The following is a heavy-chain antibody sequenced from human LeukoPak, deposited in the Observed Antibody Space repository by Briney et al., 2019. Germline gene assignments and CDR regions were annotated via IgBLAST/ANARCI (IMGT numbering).Heavy chain of an antibody. CDR3: TTDPTGLWFGGDWFDP. CDR1: GFTFSNAW. V-gene: IGHV3-15*01. J-gene: IGHJ5*02. CDR2: IKSKTDGGTT. D-gene: IGHD3-10*01. Sequence: GGSLRLSCAASGFTFSNAWMSWVRQAPGKGLEWVGRIKSKTDGGTTDYAAPVKGRFTISRDDSKNTLYLQMNSLKTEDTAVYYCTTDPTGLWFGGDWFDPWGQGTLVTVSS.